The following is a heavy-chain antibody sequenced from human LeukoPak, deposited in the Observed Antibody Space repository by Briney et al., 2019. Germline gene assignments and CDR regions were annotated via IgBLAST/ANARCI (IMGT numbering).Heavy chain of an antibody. Sequence: PSETLSLTCTVSGGSISSYYWSWIRQPPGKGLEWIGEINHSGSTNYNPSLKSRVTISVDTSKNQFSLKLSSVTAADTAVYYCARGGGREMATIGSYFDYWGQGTLVTVSS. D-gene: IGHD5-24*01. V-gene: IGHV4-34*01. J-gene: IGHJ4*02. CDR1: GGSISSYY. CDR3: ARGGGREMATIGSYFDY. CDR2: INHSGST.